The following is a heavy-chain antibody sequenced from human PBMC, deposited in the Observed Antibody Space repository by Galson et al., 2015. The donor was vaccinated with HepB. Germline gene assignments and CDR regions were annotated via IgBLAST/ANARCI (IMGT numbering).Heavy chain of an antibody. CDR1: GYSFTSYW. V-gene: IGHV5-10-1*01. CDR3: ARSRPVSPGRNFFYGMDV. D-gene: IGHD3-10*01. Sequence: QSGAEVTKPGESLRISCKGSGYSFTSYWISWVRQMPGKGLEWMGRIDPSDSNTSYNPSFQGHVTISADKSISTAYLQWSSLEASDTAMYYCARSRPVSPGRNFFYGMDVWGQGTTVTVSS. CDR2: IDPSDSNT. J-gene: IGHJ6*02.